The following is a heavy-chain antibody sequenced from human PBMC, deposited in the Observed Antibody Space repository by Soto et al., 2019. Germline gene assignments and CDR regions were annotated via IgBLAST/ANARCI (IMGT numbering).Heavy chain of an antibody. V-gene: IGHV4-30-4*08. CDR1: GGSISNDDYY. J-gene: IGHJ6*02. CDR3: ARATTVTSSFFYYGLDV. CDR2: IYYNGNT. Sequence: QVQLQESGPGLVKPSQTLSLTCTVSGGSISNDDYYWSWIRQPPGKGLEWIGHIYYNGNTYYNPSLKSRLTMSLDTSQKQFSLHLPSVIAADSASYFCARATTVTSSFFYYGLDVWGQGTTVTVSS. D-gene: IGHD4-17*01.